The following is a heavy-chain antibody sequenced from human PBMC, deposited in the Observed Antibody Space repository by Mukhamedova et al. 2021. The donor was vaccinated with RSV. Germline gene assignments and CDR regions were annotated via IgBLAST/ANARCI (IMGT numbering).Heavy chain of an antibody. D-gene: IGHD3-3*01. CDR2: IRESGGGT. Sequence: TWVRQAPGKGLEWVSGIRESGGGTYYADSVKGRFTISRDNSKSTMYLQMNNLRAEDTAVYYCANGGTYYNFWNGFDIWGQGTVV. CDR3: ANGGTYYNFWNGFDI. V-gene: IGHV3-23*01. J-gene: IGHJ3*02.